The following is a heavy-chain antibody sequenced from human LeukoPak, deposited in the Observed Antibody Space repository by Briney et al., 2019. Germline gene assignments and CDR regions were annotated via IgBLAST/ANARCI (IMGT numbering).Heavy chain of an antibody. CDR1: GGSISSGGYY. CDR3: ASMYYDSSGYYFAEYFQH. CDR2: IYHSGST. Sequence: SETLSLTCTVSGGSISSGGYYWSWIRQPPGKGLEWIGYIYHSGSTYYNPSLKSRVTISVDRSKNQFSLKLSSVTAADTAVYYCASMYYDSSGYYFAEYFQHWGQGTLVTVSS. J-gene: IGHJ1*01. D-gene: IGHD3-22*01. V-gene: IGHV4-30-2*02.